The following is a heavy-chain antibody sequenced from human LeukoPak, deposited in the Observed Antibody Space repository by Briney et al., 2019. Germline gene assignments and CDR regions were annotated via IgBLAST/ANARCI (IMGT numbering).Heavy chain of an antibody. CDR3: ATSLRGSYRYPTASYYFDY. J-gene: IGHJ4*02. V-gene: IGHV3-23*01. D-gene: IGHD3-16*02. CDR1: RFTFSSYV. Sequence: GGSLRLSCAASRFTFSSYVMSWVRQAPGKGLEWVSGISGSGGSTYFADSVKGRFTISRDNSKNTLYLQMNSLRAEDTAVYYCATSLRGSYRYPTASYYFDYWGQGTLVTVSS. CDR2: ISGSGGST.